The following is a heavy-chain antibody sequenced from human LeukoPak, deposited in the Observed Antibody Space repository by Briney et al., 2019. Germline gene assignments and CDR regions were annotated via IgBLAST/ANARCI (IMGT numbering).Heavy chain of an antibody. D-gene: IGHD5-24*01. CDR2: IYYSGST. J-gene: IGHJ5*02. CDR1: GGSISSYY. V-gene: IGHV4-59*01. CDR3: ARDHGRDGVRYNWFDP. Sequence: PSETLSLTCNLSGGSISSYYWSWIRHPPGKGLGWIGHIYYSGSTNYNPSLTSRATLSVDTSKNQFSLKLSSVTAADTAVYYCARDHGRDGVRYNWFDPWGQGTLVTVSS.